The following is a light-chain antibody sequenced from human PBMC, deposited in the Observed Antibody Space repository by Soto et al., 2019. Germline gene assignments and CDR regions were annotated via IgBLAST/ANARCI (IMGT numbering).Light chain of an antibody. Sequence: EIVLTQSPGTLSLSPGERATLSCRASQSVSRSYLAWYQHKPGQAPRLLIYGASSRATGIPDRFSGSGSGTDFTLTISRLEPEDFAVYFCQQYGNSPPNTFGQGTKVEIK. CDR2: GAS. V-gene: IGKV3-20*01. J-gene: IGKJ2*01. CDR1: QSVSRSY. CDR3: QQYGNSPPNT.